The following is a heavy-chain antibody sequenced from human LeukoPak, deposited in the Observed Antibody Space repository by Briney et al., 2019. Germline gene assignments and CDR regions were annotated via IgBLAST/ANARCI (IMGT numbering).Heavy chain of an antibody. CDR3: ARDLGTEGY. J-gene: IGHJ4*02. CDR2: ISSSSSTI. V-gene: IGHV3-48*01. D-gene: IGHD2-8*02. CDR1: GFTFSSYS. Sequence: PGGSLRLSCAASGFTFSSYSMNWVRQAPGKGLEWVSYISSSSSTIYYADSVKGRFTNSRDNAKNSLYLQMNSLRAEDTAVYYCARDLGTEGYWGQGTLVTVSS.